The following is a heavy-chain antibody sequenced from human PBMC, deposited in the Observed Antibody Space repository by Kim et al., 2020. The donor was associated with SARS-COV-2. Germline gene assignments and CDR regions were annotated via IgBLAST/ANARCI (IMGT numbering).Heavy chain of an antibody. D-gene: IGHD6-13*01. CDR3: AREEGGASAAGDY. V-gene: IGHV3-30*01. J-gene: IGHJ4*02. Sequence: YADSVKGRFTGSRDNSKNTLYLQMNGLRAEDTAVYYCAREEGGASAAGDYWGQGTLVTVSS.